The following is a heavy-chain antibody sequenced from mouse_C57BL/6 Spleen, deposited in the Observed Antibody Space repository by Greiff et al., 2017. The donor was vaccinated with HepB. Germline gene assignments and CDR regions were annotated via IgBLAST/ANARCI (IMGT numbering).Heavy chain of an antibody. CDR1: GYTFTDYY. J-gene: IGHJ2*01. Sequence: VQLQQSGPELVKPGASVKISCKASGYTFTDYYMNWVKQSHGKSLEWIGDINPNNGGTSYNQKFKGKATLTVDKSSSTAYMELRSLTSEDSAVYYCARGEYYGSSSDYWGQGTTLTVSS. CDR2: INPNNGGT. D-gene: IGHD1-1*01. V-gene: IGHV1-26*01. CDR3: ARGEYYGSSSDY.